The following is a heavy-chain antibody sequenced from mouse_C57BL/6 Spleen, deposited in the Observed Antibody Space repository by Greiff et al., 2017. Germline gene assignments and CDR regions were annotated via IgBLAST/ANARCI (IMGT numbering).Heavy chain of an antibody. Sequence: QVQLQQPGAELVMPGASVKLSCKASGYTFTSYWMHWVKQRPGQGLEWIGEIDPSDSYPNYNQKFKGKSTLTVDKSSSTAYMQLSNLTSEDAAFYYCARYYGSRRYFDYWGQGTTLTVSS. D-gene: IGHD1-1*01. CDR1: GYTFTSYW. CDR3: ARYYGSRRYFDY. V-gene: IGHV1-69*01. J-gene: IGHJ2*01. CDR2: IDPSDSYP.